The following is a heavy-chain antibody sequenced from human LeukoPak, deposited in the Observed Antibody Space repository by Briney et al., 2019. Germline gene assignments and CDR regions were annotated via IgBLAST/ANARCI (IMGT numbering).Heavy chain of an antibody. CDR3: ASLRSDSSGYYNLRIDY. V-gene: IGHV4-61*01. D-gene: IGHD3-22*01. Sequence: SDTLSLTCTVSGGSVSSVSYYWSWIRQPPGKGLEWIVYIYYSGSTNYNPSLKSRVTISVDSSKNQFSLKLSSVTAADTAVYYCASLRSDSSGYYNLRIDYWGQGTLVTVSS. CDR1: GGSVSSVSYY. J-gene: IGHJ4*02. CDR2: IYYSGST.